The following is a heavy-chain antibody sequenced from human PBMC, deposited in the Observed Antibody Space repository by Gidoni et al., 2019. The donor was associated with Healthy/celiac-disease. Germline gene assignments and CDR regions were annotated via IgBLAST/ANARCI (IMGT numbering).Heavy chain of an antibody. Sequence: HVQLVQSGAEVKKPGSSVKVPCQASGGTFSSYATSWVRKAPGQGLEWMGGIIPIFGTANYAQKFQGRVTITADESTSTAYMELSSLRSEDTAVYYCARAHDSSGYYYRLYYFDYWGQGTLVTVSS. CDR1: GGTFSSYA. CDR2: IIPIFGTA. D-gene: IGHD3-22*01. CDR3: ARAHDSSGYYYRLYYFDY. J-gene: IGHJ4*02. V-gene: IGHV1-69*01.